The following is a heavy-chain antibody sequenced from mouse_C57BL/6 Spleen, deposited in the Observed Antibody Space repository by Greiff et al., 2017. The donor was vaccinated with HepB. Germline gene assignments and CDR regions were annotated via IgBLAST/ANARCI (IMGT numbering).Heavy chain of an antibody. CDR3: ATRTTVVAEDYDMDY. CDR2: IYPGDGDT. D-gene: IGHD1-1*01. J-gene: IGHJ4*01. Sequence: VQLQQSGAELVKPGASVKISCKASGYAFSSYWMNWVKQRPGKGLEWIGQIYPGDGDTNYNGKFKGKATLTADKSSSTAYMQLSSLTSEDSAVYFCATRTTVVAEDYDMDYWGKGTSVTVSS. V-gene: IGHV1-80*01. CDR1: GYAFSSYW.